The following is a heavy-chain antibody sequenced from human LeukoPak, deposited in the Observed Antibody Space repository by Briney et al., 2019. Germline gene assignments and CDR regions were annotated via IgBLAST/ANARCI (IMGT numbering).Heavy chain of an antibody. J-gene: IGHJ5*02. CDR1: GGSISSSSYY. Sequence: SETLSLTCTVSGGSISSSSYYWGWIRQPPGKGLEWIGSIYYSGSTYYDPPRKSRFTISVDTSKNHFSLKLSSVTAADTAVYYCASEADYDSSGYYPWGQGTLVTVSS. CDR3: ASEADYDSSGYYP. V-gene: IGHV4-39*02. CDR2: IYYSGST. D-gene: IGHD3-22*01.